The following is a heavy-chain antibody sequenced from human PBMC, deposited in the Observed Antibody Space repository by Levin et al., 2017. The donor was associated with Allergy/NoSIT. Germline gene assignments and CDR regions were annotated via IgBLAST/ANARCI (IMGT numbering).Heavy chain of an antibody. V-gene: IGHV1-2*02. Sequence: PGGSLRLSCKASGYTFTGYYMHWVRQAPGQGLEWMGWINPNSGGTNYAQKFQGRVTMTRDTSISTAYMELSRLRSDDTAVYYCARDRSVRAYYDSSGPLDYWGQGTLVTVSS. CDR3: ARDRSVRAYYDSSGPLDY. CDR2: INPNSGGT. D-gene: IGHD3-22*01. CDR1: GYTFTGYY. J-gene: IGHJ4*02.